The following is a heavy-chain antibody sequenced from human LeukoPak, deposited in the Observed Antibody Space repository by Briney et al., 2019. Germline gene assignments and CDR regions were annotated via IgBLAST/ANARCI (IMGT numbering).Heavy chain of an antibody. CDR3: ARTDYAIFGVVISGYFDY. CDR1: GYTFTSYG. CDR2: ISAYNGNT. Sequence: GASVKVSCKASGYTFTSYGISWVRQAPGQGLEWMGWISAYNGNTNYAQKLQGRVTMTTDTSTSTAYMELRSLRSDDTAVYYCARTDYAIFGVVISGYFDYWGQGTLVTVSS. D-gene: IGHD3-3*01. J-gene: IGHJ4*02. V-gene: IGHV1-18*01.